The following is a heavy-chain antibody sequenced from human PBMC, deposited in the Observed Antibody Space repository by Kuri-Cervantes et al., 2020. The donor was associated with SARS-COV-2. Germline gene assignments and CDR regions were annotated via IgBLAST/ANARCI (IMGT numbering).Heavy chain of an antibody. D-gene: IGHD1-26*01. J-gene: IGHJ4*02. CDR2: FYSSGVT. CDR3: ARDNVLFSGSGFDY. CDR1: GGSISSYY. Sequence: SETLSLTCSVSGGSISSYYWGWIRQPPGKGLEWIGYFYSSGVTNYNPSLKSRVTISVDTSKNQLSLIPGSVTAEDTAGYYCARDNVLFSGSGFDYWGQGTLVTVSS. V-gene: IGHV4-59*01.